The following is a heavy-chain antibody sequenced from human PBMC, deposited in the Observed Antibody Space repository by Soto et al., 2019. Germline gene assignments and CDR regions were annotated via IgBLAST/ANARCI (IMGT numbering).Heavy chain of an antibody. D-gene: IGHD5-12*01. CDR2: IRGSGGPT. J-gene: IGHJ4*02. CDR1: GFTFSNYA. CDR3: VKDFRGGYDWTHD. V-gene: IGHV3-23*01. Sequence: EVQLLESGGDLVQPGGSLRLSCPASGFTFSNYAMSWVRQAPGKGLEWVSLIRGSGGPTNYADSVKGRFTVSRDNSKNMLFLQMNSLRAEDTAVYYCVKDFRGGYDWTHDWGQGTLVTVSS.